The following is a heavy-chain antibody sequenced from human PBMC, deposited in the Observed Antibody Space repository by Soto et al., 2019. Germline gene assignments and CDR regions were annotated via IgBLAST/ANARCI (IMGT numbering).Heavy chain of an antibody. D-gene: IGHD1-26*01. CDR3: ARRWGPTFDF. V-gene: IGHV4-59*01. J-gene: IGHJ4*02. CDR2: IYYSRST. CDR1: GGSISSYY. Sequence: SETLSLTCTVSGGSISSYYWSWIRQPPGKGLEWIGYIYYSRSTNYNPSLKSRVTISVDTSKNQFSLKLSSVTAADTAVYYCARRWGPTFDFWGQGTLVTVSS.